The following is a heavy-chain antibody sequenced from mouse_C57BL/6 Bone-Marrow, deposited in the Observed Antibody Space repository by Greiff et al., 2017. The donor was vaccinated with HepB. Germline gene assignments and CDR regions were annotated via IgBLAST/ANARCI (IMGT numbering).Heavy chain of an antibody. V-gene: IGHV14-4*01. CDR2: IDPENGDT. CDR3: TAQYYGSSCGAMDY. J-gene: IGHJ4*01. CDR1: GFTFTDDY. Sequence: EVQLQQSGAELVRPGASVKLSCTASGFTFTDDYMHWVKQRPEQGLEWIGWIDPENGDTDYASKFQGKATITADTSSSTAYLQLSSRTSEDPAVYYCTAQYYGSSCGAMDYWGQGTSVTVSS. D-gene: IGHD1-1*01.